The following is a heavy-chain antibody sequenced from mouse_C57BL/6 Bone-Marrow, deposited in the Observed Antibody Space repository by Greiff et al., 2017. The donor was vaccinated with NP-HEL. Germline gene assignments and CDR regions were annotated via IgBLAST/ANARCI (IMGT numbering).Heavy chain of an antibody. D-gene: IGHD2-3*01. CDR1: GYAFSSSW. V-gene: IGHV1-82*01. Sequence: VQLQQSGPELVKPGASVKISCKASGYAFSSSWMNWVKQRPGKGLEWIGRIYPGDGDTNYNGKFKGKATLTADKSSSTAYMQLSSLTSEDSAVYFCARRRVYDGYYLDYWGQGTTLTVSS. J-gene: IGHJ2*01. CDR3: ARRRVYDGYYLDY. CDR2: IYPGDGDT.